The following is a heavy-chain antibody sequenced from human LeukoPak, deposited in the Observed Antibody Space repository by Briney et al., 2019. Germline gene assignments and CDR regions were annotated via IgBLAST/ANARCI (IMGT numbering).Heavy chain of an antibody. D-gene: IGHD6-13*01. V-gene: IGHV3-23*01. CDR1: GFTLSSYA. CDR3: ARSLSSRYSGPRRPYYFDS. J-gene: IGHJ4*02. CDR2: ISSSGGST. Sequence: GGSLRLSCAASGFTLSSYAMSWVRQAPGKGLQWVSGISSSGGSTYYVDSVKGRFTISTDNSKNTLYLQMNSLRAEDTAVYYCARSLSSRYSGPRRPYYFDSWGQGTLVTVSS.